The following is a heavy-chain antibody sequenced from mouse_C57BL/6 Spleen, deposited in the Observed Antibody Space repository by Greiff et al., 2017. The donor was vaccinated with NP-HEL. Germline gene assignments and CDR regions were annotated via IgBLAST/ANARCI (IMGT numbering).Heavy chain of an antibody. Sequence: QVQLKESGAELVKPGASVKMSCKASGYTFTSYWITWVKQRPGQGLEWIGDIYPGSGSTNYNEKFKSKATLTVDTSSSTAYMQLSSLTSEDSAVYYCARGGAWRSYAMDYWGQGTSVTVSS. CDR2: IYPGSGST. V-gene: IGHV1-55*01. CDR1: GYTFTSYW. D-gene: IGHD3-1*01. J-gene: IGHJ4*01. CDR3: ARGGAWRSYAMDY.